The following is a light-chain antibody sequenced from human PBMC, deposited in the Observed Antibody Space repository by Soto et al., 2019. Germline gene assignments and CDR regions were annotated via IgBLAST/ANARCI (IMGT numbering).Light chain of an antibody. CDR1: QSVSSN. J-gene: IGKJ1*01. CDR3: QHRSNWPPYTWT. V-gene: IGKV3-11*01. CDR2: DAS. Sequence: EIVLTQSPATLSLSPGERATLSCRASQSVSSNLAWYQQKTGQAPRLLIYDASKRAAGIPARFSGSGSGTDFTLSISSLEPKDFAVFYCQHRSNWPPYTWTFGQGTKVDIK.